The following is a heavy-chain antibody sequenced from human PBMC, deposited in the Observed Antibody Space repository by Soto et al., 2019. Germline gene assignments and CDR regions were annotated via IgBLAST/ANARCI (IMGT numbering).Heavy chain of an antibody. CDR3: ARVLDSGSCYLF. D-gene: IGHD3-10*01. Sequence: QVHLQQWGAGLLKPSETLSLPCALYGGSFARYYWCWIRHSPGKVLEWIGEIHHSGITKYNPSLKSRVSLSVDTSTKQFSLKMTSMTAAERGVYYCARVLDSGSCYLFWGQGTPVTVSS. V-gene: IGHV4-34*01. CDR2: IHHSGIT. J-gene: IGHJ4*02. CDR1: GGSFARYY.